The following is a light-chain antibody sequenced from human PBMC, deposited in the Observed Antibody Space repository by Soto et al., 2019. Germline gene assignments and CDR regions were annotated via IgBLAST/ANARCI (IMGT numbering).Light chain of an antibody. CDR3: QQYKDWPPYT. V-gene: IGKV3-15*01. CDR1: QRISSN. CDR2: GAS. Sequence: EILMTQSQATLSFSPGERDTLSCRASQRISSNVAWYQQKPGQDPRLLIYGASTRANGVPARFSGGGSGTEYTLTISSLQSEDFAVYFCQQYKDWPPYTFGQGTKLEIK. J-gene: IGKJ2*01.